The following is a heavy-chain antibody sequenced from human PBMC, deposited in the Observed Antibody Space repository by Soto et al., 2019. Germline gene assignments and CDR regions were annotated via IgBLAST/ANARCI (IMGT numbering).Heavy chain of an antibody. V-gene: IGHV1-69*12. CDR2: IIPIFGTA. J-gene: IGHJ4*02. D-gene: IGHD6-19*01. CDR3: ARVAETGYTSGWYYVDY. CDR1: GGTFSNYA. Sequence: QVQLVQSGADVKKPGSSVKVSCEVSGGTFSNYAFTWVRQGPGQGLEWMGGIIPIFGTANYARQFKGRVAISADQSATTTYRELRHLTSQATAVYYCARVAETGYTSGWYYVDYWGQGSLVTVSS.